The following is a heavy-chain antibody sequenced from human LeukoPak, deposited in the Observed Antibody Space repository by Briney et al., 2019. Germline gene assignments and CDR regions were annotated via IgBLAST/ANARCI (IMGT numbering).Heavy chain of an antibody. Sequence: PSETLSLTCTVSGVSISYYYWSWIRQPPGKGLEWIGYIHYSGSTNYNPSLKSRVTILVDTSKNQFSLKLSSVTAADTAVYYCAREEDYGDYRDWGQGTLVTVSS. CDR1: GVSISYYY. D-gene: IGHD4-17*01. CDR2: IHYSGST. J-gene: IGHJ4*02. V-gene: IGHV4-59*01. CDR3: AREEDYGDYRD.